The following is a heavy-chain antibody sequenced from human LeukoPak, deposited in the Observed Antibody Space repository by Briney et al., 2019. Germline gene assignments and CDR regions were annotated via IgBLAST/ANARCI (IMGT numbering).Heavy chain of an antibody. Sequence: ASVKVSCKAPGGTFSSYAISWVRQAPGQGLEWMGGIIPIFGTANYAQKFQGRVTITADESTSTAYMELSSLRSEDTAVYYCARAQYSGYDYGGYYYYGMDVWGQGTTVTVSS. CDR3: ARAQYSGYDYGGYYYYGMDV. D-gene: IGHD5-12*01. CDR2: IIPIFGTA. CDR1: GGTFSSYA. J-gene: IGHJ6*02. V-gene: IGHV1-69*13.